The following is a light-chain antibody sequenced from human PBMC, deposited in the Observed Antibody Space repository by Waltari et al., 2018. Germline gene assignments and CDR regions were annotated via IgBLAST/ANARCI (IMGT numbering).Light chain of an antibody. J-gene: IGLJ3*02. CDR2: EVS. Sequence: QSALTQPASVSGSPGQSITISCTGTSSDVGGYKYVSWYQQHPGKAPKLKIYEVSNRPAWVSNRFSGSKSGNTASLTISGLQAEDEADYYCSSYTSSSTWVFGGGTKLTVL. V-gene: IGLV2-14*01. CDR1: SSDVGGYKY. CDR3: SSYTSSSTWV.